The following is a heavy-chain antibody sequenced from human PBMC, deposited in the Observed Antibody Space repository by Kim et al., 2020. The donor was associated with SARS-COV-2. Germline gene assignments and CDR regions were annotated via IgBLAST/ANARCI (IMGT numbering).Heavy chain of an antibody. CDR2: ISYDGSNK. Sequence: GGSLRLSCAASGFTFSSYAMHWVRQAPGKGLEWVAVISYDGSNKYYADSVKGRFTISRDNSKNTLYLQMNSLRAEDTAVYYCAREGGPRSGSGRGYYYGMDVWGQGTTVTVSS. CDR3: AREGGPRSGSGRGYYYGMDV. CDR1: GFTFSSYA. V-gene: IGHV3-30-3*01. J-gene: IGHJ6*02. D-gene: IGHD3-10*01.